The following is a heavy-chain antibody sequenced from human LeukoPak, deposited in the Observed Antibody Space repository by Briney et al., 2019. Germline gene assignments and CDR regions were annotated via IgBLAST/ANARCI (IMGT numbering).Heavy chain of an antibody. CDR2: FFHGGTT. J-gene: IGHJ4*02. V-gene: IGHV4-4*02. CDR1: GVSFANNNW. Sequence: SGSLSLTCTASGVSFANNNWYTGRRDPPGGLLGGAGKFFHGGTTKYNPSLKSRLTLSLDTSKNQFSVKVTSVTAADTAVYFCARVRCSDGLCNFFDYWGQGTLVTVSS. D-gene: IGHD2-15*01. CDR3: ARVRCSDGLCNFFDY.